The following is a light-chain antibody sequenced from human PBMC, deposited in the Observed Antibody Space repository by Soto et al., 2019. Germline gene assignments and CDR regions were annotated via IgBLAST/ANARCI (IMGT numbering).Light chain of an antibody. Sequence: QSVLTQPASVSGSPGQWITISCTGTISDVGAYNYVSWYQHHPGKAPKLIIYEVNNRPSGLSNRFSGSKSGNTASLTISGLQAEDEADYYCSSYSSSTTLLFGGGTKLTVL. V-gene: IGLV2-14*01. CDR2: EVN. J-gene: IGLJ2*01. CDR3: SSYSSSTTLL. CDR1: ISDVGAYNY.